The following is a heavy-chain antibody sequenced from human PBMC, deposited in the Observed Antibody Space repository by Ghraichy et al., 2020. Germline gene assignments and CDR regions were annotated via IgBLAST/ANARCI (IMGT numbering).Heavy chain of an antibody. V-gene: IGHV3-23*01. CDR2: ISGNGDTT. D-gene: IGHD3-22*01. Sequence: GGSLRLSCAASGFTFTSHAMSWVRQAPGKGLEWVSAISGNGDTTSYSDAVKGRFTISRDNSKSTLYLQMTSLRAEDTAVYYCAKSYYDNSGYYYDDHWGQGTLVTVSS. J-gene: IGHJ4*02. CDR3: AKSYYDNSGYYYDDH. CDR1: GFTFTSHA.